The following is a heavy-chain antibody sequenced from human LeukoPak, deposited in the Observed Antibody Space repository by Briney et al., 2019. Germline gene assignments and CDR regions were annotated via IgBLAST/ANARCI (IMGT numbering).Heavy chain of an antibody. J-gene: IGHJ3*02. CDR3: ARESDAFDI. CDR1: GFTFSSYT. CDR2: ISSSGSTI. V-gene: IGHV3-48*04. Sequence: GGSLRPSCAASGFTFSSYTMNWVRQAPGKGLEWVSYISSSGSTIYYADSVKGRFTISRDNAKNSLYLQMNSLRAEDTAVYYCARESDAFDIWGQGTMVTVSS.